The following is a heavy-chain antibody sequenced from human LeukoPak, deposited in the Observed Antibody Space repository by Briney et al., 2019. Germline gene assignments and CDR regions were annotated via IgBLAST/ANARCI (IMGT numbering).Heavy chain of an antibody. V-gene: IGHV3-30*04. Sequence: PGGSLRLSCAASGFTFSSYAMHWVRQAPGKGLEWVAVISYDGSNKYYADSVKGRFTISRDNSKNTLYLQMNSLRAEDTAVYYCARLKTLADIRNAFDIWGQGTMVTVSS. D-gene: IGHD1-14*01. CDR2: ISYDGSNK. CDR3: ARLKTLADIRNAFDI. CDR1: GFTFSSYA. J-gene: IGHJ3*02.